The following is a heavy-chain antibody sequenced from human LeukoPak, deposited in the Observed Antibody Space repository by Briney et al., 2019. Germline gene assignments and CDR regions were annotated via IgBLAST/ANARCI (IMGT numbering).Heavy chain of an antibody. J-gene: IGHJ4*02. D-gene: IGHD2-2*01. CDR2: IWHSGDT. Sequence: SETLSLTCTVSGSSIGTSSLYWGWIRQPPGKGLEWIGGIWHSGDTFYNPSLKSRVTISVDTSKNQFSLKLSSVTAADTAVYYCARNYCSSTSCYLFDYWGQGTLVTVSS. V-gene: IGHV4-39*07. CDR3: ARNYCSSTSCYLFDY. CDR1: GSSIGTSSLY.